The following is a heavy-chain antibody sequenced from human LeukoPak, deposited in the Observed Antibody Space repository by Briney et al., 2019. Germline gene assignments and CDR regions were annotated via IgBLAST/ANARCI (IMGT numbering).Heavy chain of an antibody. J-gene: IGHJ6*03. V-gene: IGHV4-34*01. CDR2: INHSGST. Sequence: SETLSFTCAVYGGSFSGYYWTWIRQPPGKGREWIGEINHSGSTNYNPSLKSRVTISVDTSKNQFSLKLSSVTAADTAVYYCARERLYYYYYYMDVWGKGTTVTVSS. CDR3: ARERLYYYYYYMDV. CDR1: GGSFSGYY.